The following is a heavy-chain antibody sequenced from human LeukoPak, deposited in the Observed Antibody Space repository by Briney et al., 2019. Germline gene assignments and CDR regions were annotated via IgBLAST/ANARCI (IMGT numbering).Heavy chain of an antibody. Sequence: GGSLRLSCAAAGSTFSSYGMHWVRQAPGKGLEWVALISYDGSSKYYADSVKGRFTISRDDSKNTVSLQMSSLRAEDTAIYYCVPHPGGNFPGFASWGQGTLVTVSS. CDR2: ISYDGSSK. CDR1: GSTFSSYG. J-gene: IGHJ4*02. D-gene: IGHD1-26*01. CDR3: VPHPGGNFPGFAS. V-gene: IGHV3-30*03.